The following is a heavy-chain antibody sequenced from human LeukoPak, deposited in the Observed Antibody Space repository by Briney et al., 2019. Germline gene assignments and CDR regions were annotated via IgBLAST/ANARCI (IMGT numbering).Heavy chain of an antibody. CDR3: TSEYYYGSGSYYNVDY. CDR2: IKSKTDGGTT. D-gene: IGHD3-10*01. Sequence: GGSLRLSSAASGFTFSNAWMSWVRQAPGKGLEWVGRIKSKTDGGTTDYAAPVKGRFTISRDDSKNTLYLQMNSLKTEDTAVYYCTSEYYYGSGSYYNVDYWGQGTLVTVSS. J-gene: IGHJ4*02. V-gene: IGHV3-15*01. CDR1: GFTFSNAW.